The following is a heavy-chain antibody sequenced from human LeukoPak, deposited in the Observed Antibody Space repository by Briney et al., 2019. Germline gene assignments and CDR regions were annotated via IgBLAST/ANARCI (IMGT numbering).Heavy chain of an antibody. V-gene: IGHV3-23*01. CDR2: ISGSSSSP. CDR1: GFTFSTYA. D-gene: IGHD6-19*01. CDR3: AKWHSSGWYDPVWFDP. J-gene: IGHJ5*02. Sequence: GGSLRLSCAASGFTFSTYAMSWVRQAPGKGLEWVSAISGSSSSPYYADSVKGRFTTSRDNSKNTLYLQMNSLRAEDTAVYYCAKWHSSGWYDPVWFDPWGQGTLVTVSS.